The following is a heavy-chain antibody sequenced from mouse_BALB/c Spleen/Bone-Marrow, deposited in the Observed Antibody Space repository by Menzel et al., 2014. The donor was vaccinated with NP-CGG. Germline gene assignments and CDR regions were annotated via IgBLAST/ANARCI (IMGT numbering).Heavy chain of an antibody. V-gene: IGHV14-3*02. CDR1: GFNIKDTY. CDR2: IDPANGNT. D-gene: IGHD1-1*01. CDR3: ARYYYGSSLFAY. Sequence: VQLKQSGAELVKPGASVKLSCTASGFNIKDTYMYWVKQRPEQGLEWIGRIDPANGNTKYDPKFQDKATITADTSSNTAFLQLSSLTFEDTAVYYCARYYYGSSLFAYWGQGTLVTVSA. J-gene: IGHJ3*01.